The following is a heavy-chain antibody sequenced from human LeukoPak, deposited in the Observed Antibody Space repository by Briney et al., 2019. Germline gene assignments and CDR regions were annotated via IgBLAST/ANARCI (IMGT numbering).Heavy chain of an antibody. D-gene: IGHD3/OR15-3a*01. J-gene: IGHJ4*02. CDR3: ARARGNNYGFFDY. CDR1: GFTFSSYS. Sequence: GGSLRLSCAASGFTFSSYSMNWVRQAPGKGLEWVSSISSSSSYIYYADSVKGRFTISRDNAKNTLYLQMNSLRAEDTAVYYCARARGNNYGFFDYWGQGILVTVSS. CDR2: ISSSSSYI. V-gene: IGHV3-21*01.